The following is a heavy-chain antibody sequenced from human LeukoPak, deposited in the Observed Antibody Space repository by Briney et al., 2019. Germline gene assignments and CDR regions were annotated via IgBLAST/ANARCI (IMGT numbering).Heavy chain of an antibody. CDR1: GFTFSSYA. CDR2: ISGSGDSK. J-gene: IGHJ4*02. V-gene: IGHV3-23*01. CDR3: AKTRPLDSSSWSHGDY. D-gene: IGHD6-13*01. Sequence: QAGGSLRLSCAASGFTFSSYAMSWVRQAPGKGLEWVSAISGSGDSKYYGDSVKGRFTISRDNSKNTLYLQMNSLRAEDTAVYYCAKTRPLDSSSWSHGDYWGQGTLVTVSS.